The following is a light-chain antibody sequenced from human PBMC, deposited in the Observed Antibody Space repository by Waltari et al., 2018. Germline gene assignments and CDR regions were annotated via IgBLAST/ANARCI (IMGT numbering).Light chain of an antibody. J-gene: IGLJ3*02. CDR1: SGSLSTTSY. Sequence: QTVVTQEPSLSVSPGGTVTLTCALSSGSLSTTSYATWYQQTPGQAPRTLVYKANARSSGGPDRFSGSILGNTAALTITGAQADDESDDYCALYMGSGIWVFGGGTRLTVL. V-gene: IGLV8-61*01. CDR3: ALYMGSGIWV. CDR2: KAN.